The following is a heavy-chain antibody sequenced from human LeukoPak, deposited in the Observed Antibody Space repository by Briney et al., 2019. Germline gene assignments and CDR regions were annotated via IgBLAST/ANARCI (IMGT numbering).Heavy chain of an antibody. J-gene: IGHJ4*02. Sequence: ASVKVSCKVSGHTLTELSVHWVRQAPGKGLEWLGGFDIEDEKRWYERKFRGRVTVTENTSIDTAYMELSGLTSDDTAVYFCTTEYMTSAWRWGYWGQGTLVVVSS. V-gene: IGHV1-24*01. CDR2: FDIEDEKR. CDR3: TTEYMTSAWRWGY. CDR1: GHTLTELS. D-gene: IGHD3-16*01.